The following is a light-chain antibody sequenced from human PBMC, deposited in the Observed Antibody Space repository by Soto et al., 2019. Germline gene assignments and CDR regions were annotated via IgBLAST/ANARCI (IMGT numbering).Light chain of an antibody. CDR3: SSYAGSNNWGV. CDR1: SIDVGGYNY. CDR2: EVS. Sequence: QSALTQPPSASGSPGQSVTISCTGTSIDVGGYNYVSWYQQHPGKAPKVMIYEVSKRPSGVPDRFSGSKSGNTASLTVSGLQAEDEADYYCSSYAGSNNWGVFGGGTKLTVL. V-gene: IGLV2-8*01. J-gene: IGLJ3*02.